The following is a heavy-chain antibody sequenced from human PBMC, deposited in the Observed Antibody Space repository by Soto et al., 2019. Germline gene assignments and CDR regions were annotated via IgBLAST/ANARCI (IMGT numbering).Heavy chain of an antibody. CDR3: AWTPDCSGGSCYSYYFDY. CDR1: GGSISSGDYY. D-gene: IGHD2-15*01. V-gene: IGHV4-30-4*01. Sequence: QVQLQESGPGLVKPSQTLSLTCTVSGGSISSGDYYWSWIRQPPGKGLEWIGYIYYSGSTYYNPSLKSRVTISVDTSKNQCSLKMSSVTAADTAVYYCAWTPDCSGGSCYSYYFDYWGQGTLVTVSS. CDR2: IYYSGST. J-gene: IGHJ4*02.